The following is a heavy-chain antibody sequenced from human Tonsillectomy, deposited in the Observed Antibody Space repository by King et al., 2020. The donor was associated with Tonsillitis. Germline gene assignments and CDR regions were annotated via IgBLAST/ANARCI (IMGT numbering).Heavy chain of an antibody. Sequence: EGQLVQSGAEVKKPGESLKISCQGSGYSFTSYWIGWVRQMPGKGLEWMGIIFPGDSDTRYSPSFQGPVTISVDKSISTAYVQWISLKASDTAMSYCARLAWARRAFGGAFDIWGQGTMVTVSS. J-gene: IGHJ3*02. CDR2: IFPGDSDT. CDR1: GYSFTSYW. D-gene: IGHD3-16*01. CDR3: ARLAWARRAFGGAFDI. V-gene: IGHV5-51*01.